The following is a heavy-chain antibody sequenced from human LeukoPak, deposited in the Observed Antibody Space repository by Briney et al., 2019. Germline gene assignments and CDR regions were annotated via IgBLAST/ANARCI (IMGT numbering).Heavy chain of an antibody. J-gene: IGHJ4*02. CDR3: ARGTPRPGYYFDY. CDR1: GYTFTSYY. Sequence: ASVKVSCKASGYTFTSYYMHWVRQAPGQGLEWMGIINPSGGSTSYAQKFHGRVTMTRDMSTTTVYMELSSLRSEDTAVYYCARGTPRPGYYFDYWGQGTLVTVSS. D-gene: IGHD2-15*01. V-gene: IGHV1-46*01. CDR2: INPSGGST.